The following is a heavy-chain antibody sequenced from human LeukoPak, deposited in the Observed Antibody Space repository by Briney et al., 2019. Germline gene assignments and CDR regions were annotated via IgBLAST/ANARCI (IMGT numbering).Heavy chain of an antibody. V-gene: IGHV3-15*01. D-gene: IGHD2-15*01. CDR3: NTESAN. Sequence: GGSLRLSCAASGFTFSSYAMSWVRQAPGKGLEWVGRIRSATDGGTADYAAPVKGRFSISRDDSKPMLYLQMDSLKIEDTAVYYCNTESANWGQGTLVTVSS. J-gene: IGHJ4*02. CDR2: IRSATDGGTA. CDR1: GFTFSSYA.